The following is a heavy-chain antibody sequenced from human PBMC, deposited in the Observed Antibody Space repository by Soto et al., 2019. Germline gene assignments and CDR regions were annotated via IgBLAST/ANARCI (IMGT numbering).Heavy chain of an antibody. CDR3: ARDGSPGYYYDSSGYPDY. CDR1: GYTFTSYG. V-gene: IGHV1-18*04. Sequence: ASVKVSCEASGYTFTSYGMSWVRRARGEGLEWMGWISAYNGNTNYAQKLQGRVTMTTDTSTSTACMELRSLRSDDTAVYYCARDGSPGYYYDSSGYPDYWGQATLVTVS. CDR2: ISAYNGNT. D-gene: IGHD3-22*01. J-gene: IGHJ4*02.